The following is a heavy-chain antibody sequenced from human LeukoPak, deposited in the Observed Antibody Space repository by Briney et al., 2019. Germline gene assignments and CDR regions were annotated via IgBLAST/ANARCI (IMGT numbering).Heavy chain of an antibody. V-gene: IGHV3-23*01. CDR3: ARDGDWGRYDH. D-gene: IGHD7-27*01. CDR1: GFTFTTYG. J-gene: IGHJ4*02. Sequence: GGSLRLSCVAPGFTFTTYGMNWVRQAPGKGLEWVSGITGSGDRTYYADSVKGRFTIYRDNSKNTLYLQMNSLRAEGTAVYYCARDGDWGRYDHWGQGTLVIVSS. CDR2: ITGSGDRT.